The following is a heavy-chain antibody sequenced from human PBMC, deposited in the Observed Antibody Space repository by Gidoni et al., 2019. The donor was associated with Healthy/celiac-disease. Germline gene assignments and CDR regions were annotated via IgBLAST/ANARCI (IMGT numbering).Heavy chain of an antibody. CDR1: GGIFSSYA. Sequence: QVQLVQSGAEVKKPGSSVKVSCKASGGIFSSYAISWVRQAPGQGREWMGGIIPIFGTANYAQKFQGRVTITADESTSTAYMELSSLRSEDTAVYYCARAGNWKYCSGGSCYSSWGQGTLVTVSS. D-gene: IGHD2-15*01. J-gene: IGHJ5*02. V-gene: IGHV1-69*01. CDR3: ARAGNWKYCSGGSCYSS. CDR2: IIPIFGTA.